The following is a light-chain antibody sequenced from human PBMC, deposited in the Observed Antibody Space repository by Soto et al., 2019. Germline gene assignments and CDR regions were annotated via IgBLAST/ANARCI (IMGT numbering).Light chain of an antibody. J-gene: IGLJ2*01. CDR3: TSFAGRNNLL. CDR1: SGAVGGYNY. Sequence: QSVLAQPPSASGSPGQSVTVSCTGISGAVGGYNYVSWYQQHPGKAPRLMIYEATKRPAGVPIRFSGSWSGNTASLTVSGLQPEAEGEYFCTSFAGRNNLLFGGGTKFTVL. V-gene: IGLV2-8*01. CDR2: EAT.